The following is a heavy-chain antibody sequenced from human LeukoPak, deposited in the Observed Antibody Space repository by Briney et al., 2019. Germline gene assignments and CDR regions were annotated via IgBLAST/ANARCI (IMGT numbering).Heavy chain of an antibody. CDR2: ISYDGSNK. J-gene: IGHJ4*02. V-gene: IGHV3-30*18. CDR3: AKEPRRRDGYKGGGGIFDY. CDR1: GFTFSSYG. Sequence: GGSLRLSCAASGFTFSSYGMHWVRQAPGKGLEWVAVISYDGSNKYYADSVKGRFTISRDNSKNTLYLQMNSLRAEDTAVYYCAKEPRRRDGYKGGGGIFDYWGQGTLVTVSS. D-gene: IGHD5-24*01.